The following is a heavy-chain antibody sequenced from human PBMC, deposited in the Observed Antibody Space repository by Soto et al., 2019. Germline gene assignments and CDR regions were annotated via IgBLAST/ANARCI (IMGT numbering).Heavy chain of an antibody. CDR2: IYYSGST. CDR3: ARSVGYDILSDY. V-gene: IGHV4-59*01. Sequence: QVQLQESGPGLVKPSETLSLTCTVSGGSISSYYWSWIRQPPGKGLEWIGYIYYSGSTNYNPSLKSRVTISVDTSKNQFSLKLSSVTAADTAVYYCARSVGYDILSDYWGQGTLVTVSS. D-gene: IGHD3-9*01. J-gene: IGHJ4*02. CDR1: GGSISSYY.